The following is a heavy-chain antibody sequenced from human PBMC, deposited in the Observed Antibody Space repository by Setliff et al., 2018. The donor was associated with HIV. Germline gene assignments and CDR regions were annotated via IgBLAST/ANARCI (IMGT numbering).Heavy chain of an antibody. Sequence: GGSLRLSCAASGFTFSSYWMHWVRQAPGKGLVWVFGMNTDGSSTRYADSVKGRFTISRDNAKSTVYLQMGSLSADDTAVYYCARGGFNHAFDIWGQGTMVTVS. CDR2: MNTDGSST. CDR1: GFTFSSYW. J-gene: IGHJ3*02. V-gene: IGHV3-74*01. D-gene: IGHD2-15*01. CDR3: ARGGFNHAFDI.